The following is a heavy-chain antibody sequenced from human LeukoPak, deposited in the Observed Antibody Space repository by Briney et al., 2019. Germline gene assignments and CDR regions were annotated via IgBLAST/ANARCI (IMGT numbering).Heavy chain of an antibody. V-gene: IGHV3-66*04. CDR1: GFTVSVNS. CDR2: IDNGGNT. CDR3: ARHSGSGLMHL. Sequence: GRCLRPACAAAGFTVSVNSIISVRQAPGKGLECGSIIDNGGNTYGPDSVKGGFTNSRDNPENTLSLQMNSVRAEDTAVYFCARHSGSGLMHLWGQGTLVTVSS. J-gene: IGHJ5*02. D-gene: IGHD3-10*01.